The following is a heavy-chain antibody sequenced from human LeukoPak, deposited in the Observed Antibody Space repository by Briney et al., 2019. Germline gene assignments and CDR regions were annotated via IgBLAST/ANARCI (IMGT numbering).Heavy chain of an antibody. J-gene: IGHJ4*02. CDR3: ARDGKYGGYGFDY. CDR2: TYYRSKWFY. D-gene: IGHD5-12*01. V-gene: IGHV6-1*01. CDR1: GDSVSSNSAA. Sequence: SQTLSLTGAISGDSVSSNSAAWNWIRQSPSRGLEWLGRTYYRSKWFYDYAVSVKSRIIINPDTSKNQFSLQLNSVTPEDTAVYYCARDGKYGGYGFDYWGQGTLVTVSS.